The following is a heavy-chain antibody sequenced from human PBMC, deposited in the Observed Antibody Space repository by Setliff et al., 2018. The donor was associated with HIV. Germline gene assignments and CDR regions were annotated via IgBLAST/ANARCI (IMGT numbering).Heavy chain of an antibody. CDR3: ARRGRQQSDAFDI. V-gene: IGHV1-2*06. J-gene: IGHJ3*02. CDR2: INPNSGDT. CDR1: GYTFTSYY. Sequence: ASVKVSCKASGYTFTSYYMHWVRQAPGLGLEWMGRINPNSGDTNYAQKFQGRVTMTRDTSISTAYMELSRLRSDDTAVYYCARRGRQQSDAFDIWGQGTMVTVSS. D-gene: IGHD6-13*01.